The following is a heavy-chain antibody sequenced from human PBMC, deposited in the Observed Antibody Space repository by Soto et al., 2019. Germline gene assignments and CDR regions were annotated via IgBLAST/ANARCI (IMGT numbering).Heavy chain of an antibody. J-gene: IGHJ6*02. CDR2: MYYSGDT. CDR1: GGSVNSYGYY. Sequence: SETLSLTCTVSGGSVNSYGYYWTWIRQSPGKGLEWIGSMYYSGDTYHNPSLKSRVSLSVDPSKDQFSLKITSAVAADTARYYCAREMTIFGVAPGGGVDVWGQGTTVTVSS. CDR3: AREMTIFGVAPGGGVDV. D-gene: IGHD3-3*01. V-gene: IGHV4-30-4*01.